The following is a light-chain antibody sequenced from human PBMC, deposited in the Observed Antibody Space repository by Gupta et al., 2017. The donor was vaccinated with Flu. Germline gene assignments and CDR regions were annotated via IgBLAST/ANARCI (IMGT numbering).Light chain of an antibody. J-gene: IGKJ2*01. Sequence: PSSLSASVGARVTITCRASQNIINFLNWYQQKPGKAPKLLIYAASSLLSGVPSRFSGSSSGTDFTLTIGSLRPEDFATYYCQQSDSNPYTFGQGTKLEIK. V-gene: IGKV1-39*01. CDR1: QNIINF. CDR3: QQSDSNPYT. CDR2: AAS.